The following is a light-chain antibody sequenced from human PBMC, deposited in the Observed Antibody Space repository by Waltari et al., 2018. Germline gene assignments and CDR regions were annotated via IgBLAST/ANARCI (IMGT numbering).Light chain of an antibody. CDR1: QSVGKY. V-gene: IGKV3-20*01. J-gene: IGKJ1*01. Sequence: SCRASQSVGKYLAWYQQKPGQAPRLRIYHASTRAPGIPDRFSGSGSGTDFSLTISRLEPEDFAVYYCQKYDSLPATFGQGTKVEIK. CDR3: QKYDSLPAT. CDR2: HAS.